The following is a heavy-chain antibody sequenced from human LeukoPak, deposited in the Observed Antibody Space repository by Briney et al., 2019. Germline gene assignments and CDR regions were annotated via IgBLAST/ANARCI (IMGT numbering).Heavy chain of an antibody. D-gene: IGHD3-22*01. CDR2: IDRSGSYI. CDR3: RMRGLTFD. CDR1: GFTFSTLD. Sequence: GGSVRLSCAASGFTFSTLDFNWVRPAAGRGLEWVSSIDRSGSYIYYAGSVKGQFTISRDNAKNSLYLQMDSLRAEDTVVYFCRMRGLTFDWGQGTLVTVSS. J-gene: IGHJ4*02. V-gene: IGHV3-21*01.